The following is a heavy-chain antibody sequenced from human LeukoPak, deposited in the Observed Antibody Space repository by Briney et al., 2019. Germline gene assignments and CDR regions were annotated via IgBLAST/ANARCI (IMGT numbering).Heavy chain of an antibody. CDR3: ARGNSYGH. D-gene: IGHD5-18*01. CDR2: IKDDGSAK. Sequence: PGGSLRLSCAASGFTFSNYWMSWVRQAPGKGLEWVANIKDDGSAKYYVDSVKGRFTISRDNAKNSLYLQINSLRAEDTALYCCARGNSYGHWGQGTLVTVSS. V-gene: IGHV3-7*03. J-gene: IGHJ4*02. CDR1: GFTFSNYW.